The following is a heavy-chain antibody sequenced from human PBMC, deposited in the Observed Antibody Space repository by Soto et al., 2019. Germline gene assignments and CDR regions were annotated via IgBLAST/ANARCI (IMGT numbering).Heavy chain of an antibody. V-gene: IGHV3-33*01. J-gene: IGHJ4*02. CDR3: ARSPPGVAGRYYFDY. D-gene: IGHD6-6*01. CDR2: IWYDGSNK. Sequence: QVQLVESGGGVVQPGRSLRLSCAASGFSFSSYGMHWVRQAPGKGLEWVAVIWYDGSNKYYGDSVKGRFTISRDNSKNTVEVQMNSLRAEDTAVYYCARSPPGVAGRYYFDYWGQGTLITVSS. CDR1: GFSFSSYG.